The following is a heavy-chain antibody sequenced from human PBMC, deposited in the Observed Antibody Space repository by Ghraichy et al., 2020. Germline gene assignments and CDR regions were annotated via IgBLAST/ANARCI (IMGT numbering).Heavy chain of an antibody. J-gene: IGHJ4*02. CDR2: ISGISGSGTST. Sequence: GESLNIACAASGFTFSNYAMTWVRQAPGKGLEWVSAISGISGSGTSTYYADSVKGRFTISRDNSKNTLYLQMNSLRAEDTAVYYCTKTICSSTSSLPHYFDSWGQGTLVPVSS. D-gene: IGHD2-2*01. CDR3: TKTICSSTSSLPHYFDS. V-gene: IGHV3-23*01. CDR1: GFTFSNYA.